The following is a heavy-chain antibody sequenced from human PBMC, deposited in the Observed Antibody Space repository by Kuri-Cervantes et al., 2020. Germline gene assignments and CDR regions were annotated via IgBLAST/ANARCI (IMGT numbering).Heavy chain of an antibody. CDR2: ISSSGSTI. J-gene: IGHJ4*02. Sequence: GESLKLSCAASGFTFTSYSMNWVRQAPGKGLEWVSYISSSGSTIYYADSVEGRFTISRDNARASLYLQMDSLRAEDTAVYYCARDRGFMFDYCAQGTLVTVSS. D-gene: IGHD3-16*01. V-gene: IGHV3-48*01. CDR1: GFTFTSYS. CDR3: ARDRGFMFDY.